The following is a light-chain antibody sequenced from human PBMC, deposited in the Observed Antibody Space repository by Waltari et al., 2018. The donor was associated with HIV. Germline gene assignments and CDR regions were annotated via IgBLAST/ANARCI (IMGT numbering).Light chain of an antibody. V-gene: IGKV3-20*01. CDR2: GAS. CDR1: ETVNRNY. CDR3: QQYGSSPGT. Sequence: TQSPGTLSLSPGERATLSRWASETVNRNYLAWYQQKPGQASRLLIYGASSRATGIPDRFSGSGSGTGFTLTISRLESEDFAVYYCQQYGSSPGTFGQGTKLEIK. J-gene: IGKJ2*01.